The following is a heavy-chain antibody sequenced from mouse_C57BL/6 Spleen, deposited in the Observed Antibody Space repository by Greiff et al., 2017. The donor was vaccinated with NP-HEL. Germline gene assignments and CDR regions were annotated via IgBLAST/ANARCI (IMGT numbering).Heavy chain of an antibody. Sequence: QVQLQQPGAELVKPGASVKLSCKASGYTFTSYWMHWVKQRPGQGLEWIGMIHPNSGSTNYNEKFKSKATLTVDKSSSTAYMQLSSLTSEDSAVYYCARYYGSVGDYFDYWGQGTTLTVSS. J-gene: IGHJ2*01. D-gene: IGHD1-1*01. CDR2: IHPNSGST. V-gene: IGHV1-64*01. CDR1: GYTFTSYW. CDR3: ARYYGSVGDYFDY.